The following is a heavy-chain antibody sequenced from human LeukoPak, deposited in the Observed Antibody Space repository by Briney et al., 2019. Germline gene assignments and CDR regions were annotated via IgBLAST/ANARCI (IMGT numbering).Heavy chain of an antibody. CDR3: ARANYYDSSGIPGYYFDY. V-gene: IGHV1-69*04. J-gene: IGHJ4*02. CDR2: IIPILGIA. D-gene: IGHD3-22*01. Sequence: ASVKVSCKASGGTFSSYAISWVRQAPGRGLEWMGRIIPILGIANYAQKFQGRVTITADKSTSTAYMELSSLRSEDTAVYYCARANYYDSSGIPGYYFDYWGQGTLVTVSS. CDR1: GGTFSSYA.